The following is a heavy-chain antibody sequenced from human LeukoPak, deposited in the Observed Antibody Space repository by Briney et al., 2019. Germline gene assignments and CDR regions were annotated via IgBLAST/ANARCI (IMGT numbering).Heavy chain of an antibody. CDR2: INPNSGGT. D-gene: IGHD3-10*01. Sequence: AASVKVSCKASGYTFTGYYIHWVRQAPGQGLEGVGWINPNSGGTNYAQKFQGRVTMTRDTSISTAYMELSRLRSDDTAVYSCANGRSGIYFSWLDLWGQGTLVPVSS. CDR3: ANGRSGIYFSWLDL. J-gene: IGHJ5*02. V-gene: IGHV1-2*02. CDR1: GYTFTGYY.